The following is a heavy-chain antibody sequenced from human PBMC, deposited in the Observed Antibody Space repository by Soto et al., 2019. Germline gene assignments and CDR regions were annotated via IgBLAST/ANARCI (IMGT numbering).Heavy chain of an antibody. V-gene: IGHV1-18*01. CDR3: AKSGGWCDP. J-gene: IGHJ5*02. D-gene: IGHD3-16*01. Sequence: QIQLVQSGAEVKQPGASVKVSCQASGYTFTNYGITWVRQAPGQGLEWMGWIGGYNGVTDYAQKFQGRVTMTIDTSTNTAYMDLRSLTSDDPAVYYCAKSGGWCDPWGQGTLVTVSS. CDR2: IGGYNGVT. CDR1: GYTFTNYG.